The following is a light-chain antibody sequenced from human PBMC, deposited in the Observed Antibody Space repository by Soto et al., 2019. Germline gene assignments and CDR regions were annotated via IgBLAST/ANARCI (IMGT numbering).Light chain of an antibody. V-gene: IGLV1-47*01. J-gene: IGLJ2*01. CDR1: SSNIGSNY. CDR3: AAWDDSLSGYVV. CDR2: RNN. Sequence: QSVLTQPPSASGTPGQRVTISCSGSSSNIGSNYVYWYQQLPGTAPKLLIYRNNLRPSGVPDRFSGSKSGTSASLAISGLGSEDEVYYYCAAWDDSLSGYVVFGGSTKLTVL.